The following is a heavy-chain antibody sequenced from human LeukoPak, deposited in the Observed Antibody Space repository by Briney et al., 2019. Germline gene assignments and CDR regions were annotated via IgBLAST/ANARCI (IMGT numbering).Heavy chain of an antibody. CDR2: ISYDGSNK. Sequence: GRSLRLSCAASGFTFSSYGMHWVRQAPGKGLEWVAVISYDGSNKYYADSVKGRFTISRDNSKNTLYLQMNSLRAEDTAVYYCAKGHCSSTSCYFNYYYGMDVWGQGTTVTVSS. V-gene: IGHV3-30*18. J-gene: IGHJ6*02. CDR1: GFTFSSYG. D-gene: IGHD2-2*01. CDR3: AKGHCSSTSCYFNYYYGMDV.